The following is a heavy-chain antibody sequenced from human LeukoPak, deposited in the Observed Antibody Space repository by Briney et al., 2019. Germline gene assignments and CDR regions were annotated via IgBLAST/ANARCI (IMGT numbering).Heavy chain of an antibody. Sequence: GGSLRLSCAASGFTVSSNYMNWVRQAPGKGLEWVSVIYGGGNIYYADSVKGRFTISRDNSKNTLYLQMNSLRAEDTAVYYCARGAGYNYPYYFDYWGQGTLVTVPS. CDR3: ARGAGYNYPYYFDY. J-gene: IGHJ4*02. V-gene: IGHV3-53*01. CDR1: GFTVSSNY. D-gene: IGHD5-24*01. CDR2: IYGGGNI.